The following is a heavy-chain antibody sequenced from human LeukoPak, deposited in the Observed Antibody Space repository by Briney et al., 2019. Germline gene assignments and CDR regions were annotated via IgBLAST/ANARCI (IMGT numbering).Heavy chain of an antibody. Sequence: SETLSLTCTVSGGSVYTSDYYWGWVRQPPGKGPEWIRDIFYTGKTNYNPSLKSRVSISIDTSKNQFSLKLTSVTAADTAVYYCARVFDSWGQGTLVTVSS. CDR1: GGSVYTSDYY. CDR2: IFYTGKT. V-gene: IGHV4-39*07. CDR3: ARVFDS. J-gene: IGHJ4*02.